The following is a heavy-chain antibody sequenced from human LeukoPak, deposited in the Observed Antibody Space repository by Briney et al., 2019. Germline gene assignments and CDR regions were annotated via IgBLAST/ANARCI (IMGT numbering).Heavy chain of an antibody. CDR3: TRMGSGRSVDY. J-gene: IGHJ4*02. D-gene: IGHD1-26*01. CDR1: GFTFSGSA. Sequence: GGSLKLSSAASGFTFSGSAIHWVRQASGKGLGRVGRIRSKANSYATEYAASGKGRFTISRDDPEKTAYLQMNSLKIEDTAVYYCTRMGSGRSVDYWGQGTLVTVSS. CDR2: IRSKANSYAT. V-gene: IGHV3-73*01.